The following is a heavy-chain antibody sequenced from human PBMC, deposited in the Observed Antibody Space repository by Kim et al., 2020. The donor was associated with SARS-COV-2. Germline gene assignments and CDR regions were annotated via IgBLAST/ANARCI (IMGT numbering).Heavy chain of an antibody. V-gene: IGHV4-59*08. Sequence: SETLSLTCTVSGGSISSYYWSWIRQPPGKGLEWIGYIYYSGSTNYNPSLKSRVTISVDTSKNQFSLKLSSVTAADTAVYYCARHLSMWSSGLFDYWGQGTLVTVSS. J-gene: IGHJ4*02. CDR1: GGSISSYY. CDR3: ARHLSMWSSGLFDY. CDR2: IYYSGST. D-gene: IGHD6-19*01.